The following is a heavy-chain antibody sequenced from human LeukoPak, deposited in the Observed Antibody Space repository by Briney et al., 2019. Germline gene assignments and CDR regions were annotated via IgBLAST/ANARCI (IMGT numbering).Heavy chain of an antibody. CDR2: ICADGVST. J-gene: IGHJ4*02. CDR3: AKSIPVGGYSYGDLDY. V-gene: IGHV3-23*01. Sequence: GGALRVSRVASRFTLSSYAMSGVRPAPGKGVEWVSGICADGVSTYYAASVKGRFTISRTNSKNTLYLQMSSLRAEDTAVYYCAKSIPVGGYSYGDLDYWGQGTLVTVPS. D-gene: IGHD5-18*01. CDR1: RFTLSSYA.